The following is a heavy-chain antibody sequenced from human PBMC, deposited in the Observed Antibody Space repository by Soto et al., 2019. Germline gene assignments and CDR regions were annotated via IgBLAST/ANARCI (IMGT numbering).Heavy chain of an antibody. J-gene: IGHJ6*02. V-gene: IGHV1-69*13. CDR1: GGTFSSYA. D-gene: IGHD1-26*01. Sequence: AASVKVSCKASGGTFSSYAISWVRQAPGQGLEWMGGIIPIFGTANYAQKFQGRVTITADESTSTAYMELSSLRSEDTAVYYCARGAGSRTSPGMDVWGQGTTVTVSS. CDR2: IIPIFGTA. CDR3: ARGAGSRTSPGMDV.